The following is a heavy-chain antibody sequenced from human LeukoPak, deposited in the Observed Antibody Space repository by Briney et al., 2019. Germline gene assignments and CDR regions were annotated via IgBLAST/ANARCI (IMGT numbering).Heavy chain of an antibody. V-gene: IGHV3-9*01. CDR1: GFTFDDYA. Sequence: PGGSLRLSCAASGFTFDDYAMHWVRQAPGRGLEWVSTISWNGASIGYAASVKGRFTISRDNAKKALYLQMDSLRVVDTALYYCAKDRARPPNYYYGLDVWGQGTTVTVS. CDR2: ISWNGASI. D-gene: IGHD6-25*01. J-gene: IGHJ6*02. CDR3: AKDRARPPNYYYGLDV.